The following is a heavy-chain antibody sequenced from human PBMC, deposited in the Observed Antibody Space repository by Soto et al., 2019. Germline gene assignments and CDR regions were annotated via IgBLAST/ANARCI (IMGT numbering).Heavy chain of an antibody. CDR1: GFAFGSYW. J-gene: IGHJ5*02. CDR2: INQGGSET. D-gene: IGHD6-19*01. V-gene: IGHV3-7*03. CDR3: ARGSLYSSVWLNWFDP. Sequence: GSLRLSCGASGFAFGSYWMGWVRQAPVKGLEWVAYINQGGSETYYVDSVRGRFTVSRDNARNSLDLQMNSLRADDTAVYYCARGSLYSSVWLNWFDPWGRGTLVTVSS.